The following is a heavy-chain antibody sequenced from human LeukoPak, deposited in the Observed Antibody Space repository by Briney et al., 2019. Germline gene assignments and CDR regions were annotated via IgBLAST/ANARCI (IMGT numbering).Heavy chain of an antibody. D-gene: IGHD4-11*01. CDR3: ARSITTDGYAY. Sequence: ASVKVSCKASGYTLTNYNISWVRQAPGQGLEWMGWINPNSGGTNYAQKFQGRVTIPVDKSISTAYLQWSSLKASDTAMYYCARSITTDGYAYWGQGTLVTVSS. CDR1: GYTLTNYN. CDR2: INPNSGGT. V-gene: IGHV1-2*02. J-gene: IGHJ4*02.